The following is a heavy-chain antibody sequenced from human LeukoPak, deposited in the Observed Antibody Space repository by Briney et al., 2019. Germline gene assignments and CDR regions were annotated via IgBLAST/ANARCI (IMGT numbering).Heavy chain of an antibody. D-gene: IGHD2-15*01. Sequence: GGSLRLSCAASGLAFSAYKMHWVRQAPRKGLVWVSRISTDGYTTDYADFVQGRLTASRDNTKNTWSLEMNSLRAEDTAVYYCVVGGSPGYWGQGTLVTVSS. CDR2: ISTDGYTT. CDR1: GLAFSAYK. CDR3: VVGGSPGY. J-gene: IGHJ4*02. V-gene: IGHV3-74*01.